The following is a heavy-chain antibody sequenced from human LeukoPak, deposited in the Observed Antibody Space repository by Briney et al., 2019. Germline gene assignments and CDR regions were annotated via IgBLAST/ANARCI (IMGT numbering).Heavy chain of an antibody. CDR3: ARSRATSGGYYFAY. CDR2: ISYDGNKT. Sequence: GGSLRLSCAASGFTFSNYAMHWVRQAPGKGLEWVAVISYDGNKTYYADSVKGQFTISRDNSKSTLYLQMNSLRAEDTALCYCARSRATSGGYYFAYWGQGTLVTVSS. CDR1: GFTFSNYA. J-gene: IGHJ4*02. D-gene: IGHD3-16*01. V-gene: IGHV3-30*04.